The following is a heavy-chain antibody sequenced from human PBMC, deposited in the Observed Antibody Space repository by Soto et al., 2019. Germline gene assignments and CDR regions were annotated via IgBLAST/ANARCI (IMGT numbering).Heavy chain of an antibody. D-gene: IGHD2-15*01. CDR3: ARDQGYCSGGSCYVAGY. Sequence: EVQLVESGGGLVQPGGSLRLSCAASGFTFSSYWMHWVRQVPGKGLVWVSRINSDGSSTGYADPVMDRFTISRDNAKNTLYLQMNSLRAEDTAVYYCARDQGYCSGGSCYVAGYWGQGTLVTVSS. J-gene: IGHJ4*02. CDR2: INSDGSST. CDR1: GFTFSSYW. V-gene: IGHV3-74*01.